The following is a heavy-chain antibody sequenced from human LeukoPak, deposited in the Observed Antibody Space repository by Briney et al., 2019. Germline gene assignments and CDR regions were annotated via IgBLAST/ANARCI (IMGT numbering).Heavy chain of an antibody. D-gene: IGHD3-22*01. J-gene: IGHJ4*02. CDR1: GGTFSSYA. CDR3: ARGGGRYDSSGYTLDY. Sequence: GASVKVSCKASGGTFSSYAISWVRQAPGQGLEWMGRIIPILGIANYAQKFQSRVTITADKSTSTAYMEPSSLRSEDTAVYYCARGGGRYDSSGYTLDYWGQGTLVTVSS. CDR2: IIPILGIA. V-gene: IGHV1-69*04.